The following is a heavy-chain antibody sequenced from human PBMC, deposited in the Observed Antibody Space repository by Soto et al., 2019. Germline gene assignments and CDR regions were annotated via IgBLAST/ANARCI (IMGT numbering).Heavy chain of an antibody. Sequence: QLQLQESGPGLVKPSETLSLTCTVSGGSISSSDFYWGWLRQTPGKGLEFIGSMYYSGTTYYNPSLKSRVTISVDTSKIQFTLKLNSVTAADTAVYYCAVVDSTGNWFDPWGEGAVVTVSS. V-gene: IGHV4-39*01. CDR2: MYYSGTT. J-gene: IGHJ5*02. D-gene: IGHD6-25*01. CDR1: GGSISSSDFY. CDR3: AVVDSTGNWFDP.